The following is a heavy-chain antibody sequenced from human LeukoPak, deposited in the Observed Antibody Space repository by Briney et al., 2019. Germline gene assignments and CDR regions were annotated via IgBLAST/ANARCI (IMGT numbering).Heavy chain of an antibody. CDR2: INHSGST. Sequence: PSETLSLTCAVYGGSFSGYYWSWIRQPPGKGLEWIGEINHSGSTNYNPSLKSRVTISVDTSKNQFSLKLSSVTAADTAVYYCARQGLLYYYDSSGYYSGPGHLDAFDIWGQGTMVTISS. J-gene: IGHJ3*02. CDR3: ARQGLLYYYDSSGYYSGPGHLDAFDI. D-gene: IGHD3-22*01. CDR1: GGSFSGYY. V-gene: IGHV4-34*01.